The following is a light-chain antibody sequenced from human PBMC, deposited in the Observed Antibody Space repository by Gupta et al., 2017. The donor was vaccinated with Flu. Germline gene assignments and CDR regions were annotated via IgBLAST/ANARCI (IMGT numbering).Light chain of an antibody. Sequence: ATLSLSPGERATLSCRASQSVSSYLAWYQQKPGQAPRLLIYDASNRATGIPARFSGSGYGTDFTLTISSLEPEDFAVYYCQQRSNWPPITFGQGTLMEIK. CDR1: QSVSSY. V-gene: IGKV3-11*01. CDR2: DAS. CDR3: QQRSNWPPIT. J-gene: IGKJ5*01.